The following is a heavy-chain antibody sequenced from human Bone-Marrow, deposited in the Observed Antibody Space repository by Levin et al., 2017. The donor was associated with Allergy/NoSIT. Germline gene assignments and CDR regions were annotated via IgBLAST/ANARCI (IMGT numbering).Heavy chain of an antibody. CDR3: ARGVFFDH. V-gene: IGHV3-7*01. J-gene: IGHJ4*02. CDR1: GFTFSRYW. Sequence: GESLKISCEASGFTFSRYWMSWVRQAPGKGLEWVATIKQDGSEKFYVDSVKGRFTISRDNAKNSPYLQMNNLRADDTAVYYCARGVFFDHWGQGTLVTVSS. CDR2: IKQDGSEK.